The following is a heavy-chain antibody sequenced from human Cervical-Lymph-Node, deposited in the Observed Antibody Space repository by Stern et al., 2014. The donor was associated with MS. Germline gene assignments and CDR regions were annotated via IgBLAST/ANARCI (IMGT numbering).Heavy chain of an antibody. V-gene: IGHV2-5*02. Sequence: QVTLMESGPTLVNPTQTLTLTCTFSGFSPSTRGVGAGGIRQPPGKALEWLALIYWAADKRCSASLKSRLTITKDTSKNQVVLTMTNMDPVDTATYYCAHEIYYDSTGYYRNYWGQGTLVTVSS. CDR3: AHEIYYDSTGYYRNY. D-gene: IGHD3-22*01. CDR1: GFSPSTRGVG. CDR2: IYWAADK. J-gene: IGHJ4*02.